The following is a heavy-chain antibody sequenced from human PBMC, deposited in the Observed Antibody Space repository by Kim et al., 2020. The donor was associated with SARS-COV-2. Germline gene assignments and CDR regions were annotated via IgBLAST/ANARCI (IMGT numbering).Heavy chain of an antibody. Sequence: GGSLRLSCAASGFSFSEWWMDWVRQAPGKGPEWVARIDNNGTTTLYADSVKGRFTISRDNSKNTLYLQMTGLRADYTGVYYCTRGHFWGQGTLVTVSS. CDR2: IDNNGTTT. V-gene: IGHV3-74*01. J-gene: IGHJ4*02. CDR1: GFSFSEWW. CDR3: TRGHF.